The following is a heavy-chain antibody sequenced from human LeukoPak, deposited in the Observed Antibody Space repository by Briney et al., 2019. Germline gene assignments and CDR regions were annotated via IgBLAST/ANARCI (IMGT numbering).Heavy chain of an antibody. V-gene: IGHV1-69*05. CDR1: GGTFSSYG. D-gene: IGHD2-8*01. Sequence: ASVKVSCKASGGTFSSYGISWVRQAPGQRLEWMGGIIPIFGTGNYAQKFQGRVTITTDESTSTAYMELSSLRSEDTAVYYCARGGDPYCSNGVCYGYFRHWGQGTLVTVSS. CDR3: ARGGDPYCSNGVCYGYFRH. J-gene: IGHJ1*01. CDR2: IIPIFGTG.